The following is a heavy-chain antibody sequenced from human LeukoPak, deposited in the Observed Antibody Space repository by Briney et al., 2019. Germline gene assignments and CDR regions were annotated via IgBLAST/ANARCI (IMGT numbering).Heavy chain of an antibody. D-gene: IGHD1-26*01. CDR3: ARASSGTYDMGY. J-gene: IGHJ4*02. Sequence: GGSLRHSCAASGFTVSSNYMSWVREAPGKGLEWVSVIYSGGSTYYAESVKGRFTISRDNSKNTLFLQMNGLRAEDTAVYHCARASSGTYDMGYWGQGTLVTVSS. CDR2: IYSGGST. V-gene: IGHV3-66*01. CDR1: GFTVSSNY.